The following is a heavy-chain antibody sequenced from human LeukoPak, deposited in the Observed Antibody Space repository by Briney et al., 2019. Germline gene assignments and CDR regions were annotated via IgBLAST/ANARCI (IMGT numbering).Heavy chain of an antibody. J-gene: IGHJ6*02. CDR2: ISYDGSNK. D-gene: IGHD2-8*01. V-gene: IGHV3-30-3*01. CDR1: GFTFSSYA. CDR3: ARDRIVLMVYATYGMDV. Sequence: GGSLRLSCAASGFTFSSYAMHWVRQAPGKGLEWVAVISYDGSNKYYADSVKGRFTISRDNSKNTLYLQMNSPRAEDTAVYYCARDRIVLMVYATYGMDVWGQGTTVTVSS.